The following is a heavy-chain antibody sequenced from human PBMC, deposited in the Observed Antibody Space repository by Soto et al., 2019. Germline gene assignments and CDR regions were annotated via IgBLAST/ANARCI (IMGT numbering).Heavy chain of an antibody. Sequence: GSLRLSCAASGFTFSSYSMNWVRQAPGKGLEWVSSISSSSSYIYYADSVKGRFTISRDNAKNSLYLQMNSLRAEDTAVYYCARREVEKYYYDSSGYYSYYFDYWGQGTLVTVSS. CDR2: ISSSSSYI. V-gene: IGHV3-21*01. CDR3: ARREVEKYYYDSSGYYSYYFDY. CDR1: GFTFSSYS. J-gene: IGHJ4*02. D-gene: IGHD3-22*01.